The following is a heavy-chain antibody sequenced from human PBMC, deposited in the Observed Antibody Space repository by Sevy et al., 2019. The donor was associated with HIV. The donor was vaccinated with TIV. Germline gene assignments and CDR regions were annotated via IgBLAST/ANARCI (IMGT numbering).Heavy chain of an antibody. CDR2: IYYSGST. D-gene: IGHD3-22*01. Sequence: SETLSLTCTVSGGSISSYYWSWIRQPPGKGLEWIGYIYYSGSTNYNPSLKSRVTMSVDTSKNQFSLKLSSVTAADTAVYYCASGGRHYYDSSVYYEFGTFDYWGQGTLVTVSS. J-gene: IGHJ4*02. CDR3: ASGGRHYYDSSVYYEFGTFDY. CDR1: GGSISSYY. V-gene: IGHV4-59*01.